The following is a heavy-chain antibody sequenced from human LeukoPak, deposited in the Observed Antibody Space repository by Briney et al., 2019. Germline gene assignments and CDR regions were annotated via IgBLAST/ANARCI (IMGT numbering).Heavy chain of an antibody. J-gene: IGHJ4*02. CDR2: INPNSGGT. Sequence: ASVKVSCKASGYTFTGYYMHWVRQAPGQGLEWMGWINPNSGGTNYALKFQGRVTMTRDTSISTAYMELSRLRSDDTAVYYCARVLGSYYFDYWGQGTLVTVSS. D-gene: IGHD1-26*01. V-gene: IGHV1-2*02. CDR3: ARVLGSYYFDY. CDR1: GYTFTGYY.